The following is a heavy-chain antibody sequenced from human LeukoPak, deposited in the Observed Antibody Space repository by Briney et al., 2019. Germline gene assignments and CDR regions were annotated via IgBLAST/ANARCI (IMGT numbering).Heavy chain of an antibody. Sequence: PSETLSLTCTVSGGSISSGFWSWIRQPPGKGLEWIGYIYYSGSTNYNPSLKSRVTISIDTSKSQFSLKLSSVTAADTAMYYCARQAFCSGSSCNPFEYWGQGTLVTVSS. CDR3: ARQAFCSGSSCNPFEY. CDR2: IYYSGST. J-gene: IGHJ4*02. D-gene: IGHD2-15*01. V-gene: IGHV4-59*08. CDR1: GGSISSGF.